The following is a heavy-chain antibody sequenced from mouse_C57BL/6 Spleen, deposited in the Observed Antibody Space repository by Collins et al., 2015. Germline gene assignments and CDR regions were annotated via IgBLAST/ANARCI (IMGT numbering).Heavy chain of an antibody. CDR3: ARSGFAY. V-gene: IGHV1-9*01. CDR1: GYTFSSYW. J-gene: IGHJ3*01. CDR2: ILPGSGST. Sequence: QVQLQQSGAELMKPGASVKISCKATGYTFSSYWIEWVKQRPGHGLEWIGEILPGSGSTNYNEKFKGKATFTADTSSNTAYMQLSSPTSEDSAVYYCARSGFAYWGQGTLVTVSA.